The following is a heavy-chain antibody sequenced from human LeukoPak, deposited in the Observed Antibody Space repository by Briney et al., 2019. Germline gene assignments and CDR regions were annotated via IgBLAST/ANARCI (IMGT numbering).Heavy chain of an antibody. V-gene: IGHV3-7*01. CDR3: ARRNRAAAGTRSAYYYYYMDV. CDR1: GFTFSSYW. J-gene: IGHJ6*03. Sequence: GGSLRLSCAASGFTFSSYWMSWVRQAPGKGLEWVANIKQDGSEKYYVDSVKGRFTISRDNAKNSLYLQMNSLRAKDTAVYYCARRNRAAAGTRSAYYYYYMDVWGKGTTVTVSS. D-gene: IGHD6-13*01. CDR2: IKQDGSEK.